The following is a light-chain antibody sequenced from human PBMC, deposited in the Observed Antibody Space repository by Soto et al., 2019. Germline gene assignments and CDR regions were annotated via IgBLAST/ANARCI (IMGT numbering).Light chain of an antibody. J-gene: IGKJ1*01. CDR3: QQYSAFPWT. CDR2: DAS. Sequence: DIQMTQSPSTLSASVGDRVTITCRASQSIGSWLAWYQQKPGKAPNLLVYDASNLESGVPSSFSGGGSGTEFTLTISSLQPEDCATYHCQQYSAFPWTFGQGTKVEIK. CDR1: QSIGSW. V-gene: IGKV1-5*01.